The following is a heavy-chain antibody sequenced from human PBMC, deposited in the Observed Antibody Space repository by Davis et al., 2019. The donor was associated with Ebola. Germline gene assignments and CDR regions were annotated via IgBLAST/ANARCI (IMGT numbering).Heavy chain of an antibody. D-gene: IGHD4-17*01. J-gene: IGHJ6*02. Sequence: AASVKVSCKASGGTLSSYAITWVRQAPGQGLEWMGGIIPIFGTANYAQKFQGRVTITADKSTSTAYMELSSLRSEDTAVYYCARGSLMTTVTMDVWGQGTTVTVSS. CDR2: IIPIFGTA. CDR1: GGTLSSYA. V-gene: IGHV1-69*06. CDR3: ARGSLMTTVTMDV.